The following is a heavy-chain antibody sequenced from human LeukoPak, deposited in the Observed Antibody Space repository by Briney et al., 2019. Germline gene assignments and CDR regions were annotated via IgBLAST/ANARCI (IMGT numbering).Heavy chain of an antibody. CDR3: ATLNYYGSGSYQTSLDY. Sequence: GSSVKVSCKASGGTFSSYAISWVRQAPGQGLEWLGRIIPILGIANYAQKFQGRVTITADKSTSTAYMELRSLRSEDTAVYYCATLNYYGSGSYQTSLDYWGQGTLVTVSS. CDR1: GGTFSSYA. J-gene: IGHJ4*02. V-gene: IGHV1-69*04. D-gene: IGHD3-10*01. CDR2: IIPILGIA.